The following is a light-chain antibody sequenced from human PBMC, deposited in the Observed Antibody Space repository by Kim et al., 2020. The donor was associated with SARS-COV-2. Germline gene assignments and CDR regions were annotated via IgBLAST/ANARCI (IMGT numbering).Light chain of an antibody. CDR2: HDT. V-gene: IGLV3-1*01. CDR3: LAWDRFTGV. Sequence: VAPGQTASITCSGDELGDNYVSWYQQKAGQSPVLGIYHDTRRPSGNPERFSGANSGSTATLTISGTQAMDEADYYCLAWDRFTGVFGGGTKLTVL. CDR1: ELGDNY. J-gene: IGLJ2*01.